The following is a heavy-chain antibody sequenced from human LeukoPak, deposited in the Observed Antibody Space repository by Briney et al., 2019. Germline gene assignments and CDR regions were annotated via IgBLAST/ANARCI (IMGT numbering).Heavy chain of an antibody. CDR2: FNPNSGGT. CDR1: GYTFTGYY. V-gene: IGHV1-2*02. D-gene: IGHD6-19*01. Sequence: ASVKVSCKASGYTFTGYYMHWVRRAPGQELEGMGWFNPNSGGTNYAQKFQGRVTMTRDTSISTAYMELSRLRSDDTAVYYCARDRRAGQVAGHFDYWGQGTLVTVSS. J-gene: IGHJ4*02. CDR3: ARDRRAGQVAGHFDY.